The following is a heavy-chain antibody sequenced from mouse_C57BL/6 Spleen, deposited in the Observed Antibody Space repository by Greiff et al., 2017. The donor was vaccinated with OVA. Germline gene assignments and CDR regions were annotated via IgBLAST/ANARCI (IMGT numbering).Heavy chain of an antibody. Sequence: VKLMESGAELVRPGASVTLSCKASGYTFTDYEMHWVKQTPVHGLEWIGAIDPETGGTAYNQKFKGKAILTADKSSSTAYMELRSLTSADSAVYYCTRTSWFAYWGQGTLVTVSA. CDR1: GYTFTDYE. J-gene: IGHJ3*01. CDR3: TRTSWFAY. CDR2: IDPETGGT. V-gene: IGHV1-15*01.